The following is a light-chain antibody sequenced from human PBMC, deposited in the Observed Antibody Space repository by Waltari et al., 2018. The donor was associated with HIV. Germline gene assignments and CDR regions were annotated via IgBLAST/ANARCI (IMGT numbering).Light chain of an antibody. Sequence: QSVLTQPPPVSAAPGKKVTVSCSGSSSNIGNNFVSWYQQLPGTAPRLLIYDNNERPSGIPERFSGSKSGTSATLGITGLQTGDEADYYCGTWDSSLSAYVFGTETKVTVL. CDR1: SSNIGNNF. CDR2: DNN. CDR3: GTWDSSLSAYV. J-gene: IGLJ1*01. V-gene: IGLV1-51*01.